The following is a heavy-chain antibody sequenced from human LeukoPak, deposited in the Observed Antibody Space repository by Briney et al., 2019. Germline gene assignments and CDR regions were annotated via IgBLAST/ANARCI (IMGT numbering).Heavy chain of an antibody. Sequence: GGSLRLSCAASGFTFSSYGMHWVRQAPGKGLEWVAFIRYDGSNKYYADSVKGRFTISRDNSKDTLYLQMNSLRAEDTAVYYCATLDVGATVYWGQGTLVTVSS. V-gene: IGHV3-30*02. J-gene: IGHJ4*02. CDR1: GFTFSSYG. CDR2: IRYDGSNK. D-gene: IGHD1-26*01. CDR3: ATLDVGATVY.